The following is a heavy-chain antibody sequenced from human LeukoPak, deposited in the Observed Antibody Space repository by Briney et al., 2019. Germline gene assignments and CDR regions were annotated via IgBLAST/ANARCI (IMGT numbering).Heavy chain of an antibody. CDR2: DNHSGST. V-gene: IGHV4-34*01. J-gene: IGHJ3*02. D-gene: IGHD5-12*01. Sequence: SETPSLTCAVSGGSFSGYYWSWMRQPPGKGLEWIGEDNHSGSTNYNPSLKSRVTISVDTSKNQFSLKPSSVTAADTAVYYCARSDRPRVSGPRVDIWGQGTMVTVSS. CDR3: ARSDRPRVSGPRVDI. CDR1: GGSFSGYY.